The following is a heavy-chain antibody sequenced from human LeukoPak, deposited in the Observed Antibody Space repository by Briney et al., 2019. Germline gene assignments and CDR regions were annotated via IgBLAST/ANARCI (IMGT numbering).Heavy chain of an antibody. V-gene: IGHV3-15*01. CDR1: GFTFSNAW. D-gene: IGHD2-21*02. Sequence: RGSLRLSCAASGFTFSNAWMSWVRQAPGKGLEWVGRIKSKTDGGTTDYAAPVKGRFTISRDDSKNTLYLQMNSLKTEDTAVYYCTTDAPYCGGDCYSGYWGQGTLVTVSS. CDR2: IKSKTDGGTT. J-gene: IGHJ4*02. CDR3: TTDAPYCGGDCYSGY.